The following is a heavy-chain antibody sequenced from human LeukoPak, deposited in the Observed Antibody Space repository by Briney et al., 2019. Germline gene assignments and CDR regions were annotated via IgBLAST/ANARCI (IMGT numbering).Heavy chain of an antibody. J-gene: IGHJ4*02. D-gene: IGHD6-13*01. CDR2: IYSGGST. CDR3: ARVAAAGFYYDY. CDR1: GFTVSSNY. V-gene: IGHV3-66*01. Sequence: GGSLRLSCAASGFTVSSNYMSWVRQAPGKRLEWVSVIYSGGSTYYSDSVKGRFTISRDNSKNTLYLQMNSLRAEDTAVYYCARVAAAGFYYDYWGQGTLVTVSS.